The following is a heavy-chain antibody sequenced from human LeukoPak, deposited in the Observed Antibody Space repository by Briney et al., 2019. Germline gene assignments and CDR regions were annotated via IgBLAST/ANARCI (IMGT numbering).Heavy chain of an antibody. D-gene: IGHD3-3*01. J-gene: IGHJ4*02. CDR2: INPNSDGT. V-gene: IGHV1-2*02. CDR1: GYTFTDYY. CDR3: ARGSGYYTAFDY. Sequence: ASVKVSCKASGYTFTDYYIHWVRQTPGQGLEWMGWINPNSDGTNYAQKFQGRVTMTRDTSISTAYMELSRLRSDDTAVYYCARGSGYYTAFDYWGQGTLVTVSS.